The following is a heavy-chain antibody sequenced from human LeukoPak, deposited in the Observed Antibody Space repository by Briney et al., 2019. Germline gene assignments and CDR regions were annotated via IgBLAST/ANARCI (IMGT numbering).Heavy chain of an antibody. CDR1: GLIVSSNY. Sequence: GGSLRLSCAASGLIVSSNYMSWVRQAPGKGLEWVSALYSGGSIYYADSVKGRFTISRDNSKNTLYLQMNSLRTEDTAVYYCARDPSRGLYYFDHWGQGALVTVSS. D-gene: IGHD3/OR15-3a*01. V-gene: IGHV3-53*01. CDR3: ARDPSRGLYYFDH. CDR2: LYSGGSI. J-gene: IGHJ4*02.